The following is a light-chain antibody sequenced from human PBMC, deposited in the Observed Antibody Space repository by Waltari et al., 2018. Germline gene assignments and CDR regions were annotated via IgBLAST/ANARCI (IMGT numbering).Light chain of an antibody. J-gene: IGKJ1*01. CDR2: GAS. V-gene: IGKV3-15*01. CDR1: RSVGTN. Sequence: IPLTQSPATLSASPGERATLSCRASRSVGTNLAWYQRKRGQAPRLLIYGASFRATGTPDRFTGSGSGTDFTLTISSLQSEDFALYFCQQYNGWRTFGQGTTVDMK. CDR3: QQYNGWRT.